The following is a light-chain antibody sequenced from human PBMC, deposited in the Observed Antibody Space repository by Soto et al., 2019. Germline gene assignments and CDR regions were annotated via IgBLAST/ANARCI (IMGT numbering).Light chain of an antibody. J-gene: IGKJ5*01. V-gene: IGKV3-20*01. CDR2: GAS. CDR1: QSVSSSY. CDR3: QQYGSSPPIT. Sequence: NVLTQSPGTLSLSPGERATLSCRASQSVSSSYLAWYQQKPGQAPRLLIYGASSRATGIPDRFSGSGSGTDFTLTISRLEPEDFAVYYCQQYGSSPPITFGQGTRLEIK.